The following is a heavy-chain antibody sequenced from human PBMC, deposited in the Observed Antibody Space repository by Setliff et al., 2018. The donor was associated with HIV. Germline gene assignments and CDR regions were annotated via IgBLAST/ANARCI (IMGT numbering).Heavy chain of an antibody. CDR2: IDYTGKT. J-gene: IGHJ3*02. CDR1: GGSISSSSYY. Sequence: SETLSLTCIVSGGSISSSSYYWGWIRQPPGKGLEWIGSIDYTGKTHYNPSLKSRVTISVDTSKNQISLRLNSLTAADTAVYYCARGTTLNVVPDAFDIWGQGTMVTVSS. D-gene: IGHD4-17*01. CDR3: ARGTTLNVVPDAFDI. V-gene: IGHV4-39*07.